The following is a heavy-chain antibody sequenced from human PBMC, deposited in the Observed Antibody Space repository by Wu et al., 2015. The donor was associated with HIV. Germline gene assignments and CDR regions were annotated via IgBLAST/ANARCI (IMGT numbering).Heavy chain of an antibody. D-gene: IGHD3-10*01. V-gene: IGHV1-69*12. Sequence: QVQLVQSGAEVKKPGSSVKVSCKASGGTFSSYAISWVRQAPGQGLEWMGGIIPIFGTANYAQKFQGRVTITADESTSTAYMELSSLRSEDTAVYYCARDRHYYGSGSLLWHGTYWGQGTLGHRSPQ. CDR3: ARDRHYYGSGSLLWHGTY. CDR1: GGTFSSYA. J-gene: IGHJ4*02. CDR2: IIPIFGTA.